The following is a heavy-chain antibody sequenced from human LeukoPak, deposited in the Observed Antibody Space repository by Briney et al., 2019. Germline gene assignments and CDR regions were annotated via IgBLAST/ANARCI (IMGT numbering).Heavy chain of an antibody. CDR2: TDPNSGVT. J-gene: IGHJ5*02. D-gene: IGHD3-10*01. Sequence: ASVKVSCKASGYTFTGYFMHWVRQAPGQGLEWMGWTDPNSGVTKYAQKFQGRVTMTRDTSITTVYMELSRLRSDDTALYCCARGVEDSGIYYRWFDPWSQGTLVTVSS. CDR1: GYTFTGYF. V-gene: IGHV1-2*02. CDR3: ARGVEDSGIYYRWFDP.